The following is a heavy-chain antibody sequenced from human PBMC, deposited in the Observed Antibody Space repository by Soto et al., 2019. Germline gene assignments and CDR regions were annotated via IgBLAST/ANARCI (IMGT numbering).Heavy chain of an antibody. V-gene: IGHV1-3*01. J-gene: IGHJ3*02. Sequence: KFQGRVTITRDTSASTAYMELSSLRSEDTAVYYCARDGDAFDIWGQGTMVTVS. CDR3: ARDGDAFDI.